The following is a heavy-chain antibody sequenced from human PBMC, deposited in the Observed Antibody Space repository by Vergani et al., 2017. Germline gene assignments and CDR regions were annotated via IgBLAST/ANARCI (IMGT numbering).Heavy chain of an antibody. CDR2: IIPILGIA. Sequence: QVQLVQSGAEVKKPGASVKVSCKASGGTFSSYAISWVRQAPGQGLEWMGRIIPILGIANYAQKFQGRVTITADKSTSTAYMELSSLGSEYTAVYYCARDNDSSGYYFVNVGYNWFDPWGQGTLVTVSS. D-gene: IGHD3-22*01. CDR3: ARDNDSSGYYFVNVGYNWFDP. J-gene: IGHJ5*02. CDR1: GGTFSSYA. V-gene: IGHV1-69*04.